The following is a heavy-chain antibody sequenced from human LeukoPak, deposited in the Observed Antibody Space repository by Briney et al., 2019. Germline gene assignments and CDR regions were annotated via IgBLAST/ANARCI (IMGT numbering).Heavy chain of an antibody. CDR2: MYYSRST. Sequence: SETLSLTCTVSGDSISSYYWSWIRQPPGKGLEWIGYMYYSRSTNYNPSLKSRVTISIDTSKNQFSLKLNSVTAADTAVYYCARHGANRQQLVMAFDIWGQGTMVTVSS. V-gene: IGHV4-59*08. D-gene: IGHD6-13*01. CDR1: GDSISSYY. CDR3: ARHGANRQQLVMAFDI. J-gene: IGHJ3*02.